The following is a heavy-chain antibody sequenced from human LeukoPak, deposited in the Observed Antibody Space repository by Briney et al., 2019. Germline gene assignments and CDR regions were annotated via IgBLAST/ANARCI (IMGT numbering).Heavy chain of an antibody. D-gene: IGHD3-10*01. CDR1: GFTFSSYA. J-gene: IGHJ4*02. Sequence: GGSLRLSCAASGFTFSSYAMNWARQAPGKGLEWVSAISGSGASTCYADSVKGRFTISRDNSKNTLYLQMNSLRAEDTAVYYCAKDRARGFDFDYWGQGTLVTVSS. CDR2: ISGSGAST. CDR3: AKDRARGFDFDY. V-gene: IGHV3-23*01.